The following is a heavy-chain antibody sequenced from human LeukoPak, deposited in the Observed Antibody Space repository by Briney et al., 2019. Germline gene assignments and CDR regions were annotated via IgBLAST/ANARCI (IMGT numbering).Heavy chain of an antibody. Sequence: SETLSLTCTVSGGSIGRYYWSWIRQPPGKGLEWIGYIYYSGSTNYSPSLKSRVSIFLDTSKNQFSLNVTSVTAADTAVYYCARHPYSYYGMDVWGQGTTVTVSS. V-gene: IGHV4-59*08. CDR2: IYYSGST. D-gene: IGHD2-21*01. J-gene: IGHJ6*02. CDR1: GGSIGRYY. CDR3: ARHPYSYYGMDV.